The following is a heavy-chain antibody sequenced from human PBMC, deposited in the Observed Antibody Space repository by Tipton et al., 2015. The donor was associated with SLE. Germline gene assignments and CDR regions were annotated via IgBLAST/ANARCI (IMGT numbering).Heavy chain of an antibody. Sequence: TLSLTCDVSGVSISSGNWWNWVRQPPGKGLEWIGGIYYDGRTNYNPSLTSRVTISVDKTKNQVFLRLTSVTAADTAVYYCARRPGGTGFDPWGQGSPVIVSS. CDR1: GVSISSGNW. V-gene: IGHV4-4*02. D-gene: IGHD6-13*01. CDR3: ARRPGGTGFDP. J-gene: IGHJ5*02. CDR2: IYYDGRT.